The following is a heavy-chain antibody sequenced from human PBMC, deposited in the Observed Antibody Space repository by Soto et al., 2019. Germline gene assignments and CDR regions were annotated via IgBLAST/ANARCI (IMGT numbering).Heavy chain of an antibody. V-gene: IGHV1-18*01. CDR3: ARTMEYDSSGYFRY. Sequence: QVQLVQSGAEVKKPGASVKVSCKASGYTFTSYGFSWVRQAPGQGLEWMGWISAYNGNTKYAQKFQGRVTMTTDTSTTTAYMELRSLRFDDAAVYDCARTMEYDSSGYFRYWGQGTLVTVSS. CDR2: ISAYNGNT. J-gene: IGHJ4*02. CDR1: GYTFTSYG. D-gene: IGHD3-22*01.